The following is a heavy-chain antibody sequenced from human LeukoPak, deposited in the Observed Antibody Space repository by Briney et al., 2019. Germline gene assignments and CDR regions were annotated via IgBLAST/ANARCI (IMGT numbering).Heavy chain of an antibody. CDR2: TYYRSTWYN. Sequence: SQTLSLTCAISGDSVSSNSVTWNWIRQSPSRGLEWLGRTYYRSTWYNDYAVSVRGRITVNPDTSTNQFSLHLNSVTLEDTAVYYCARRLTQYDCFDPWGQGILVTVSS. J-gene: IGHJ5*02. V-gene: IGHV6-1*01. CDR1: GDSVSSNSVT. CDR3: ARRLTQYDCFDP. D-gene: IGHD2-2*01.